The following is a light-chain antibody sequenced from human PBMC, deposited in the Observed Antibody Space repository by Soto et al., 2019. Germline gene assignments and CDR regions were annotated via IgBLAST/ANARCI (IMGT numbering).Light chain of an antibody. CDR2: DAS. CDR1: QTISSW. Sequence: DIQMTQSPFTLSASVGDRVTITCRASQTISSWLAWYQQIPGKAPKLLIYDASNLESGVTSRFRGSGHGTEFTLNISSLQPEDFAVYSCKQYENYWTLRQGTTVDIK. J-gene: IGKJ1*01. CDR3: KQYENYWT. V-gene: IGKV1-5*01.